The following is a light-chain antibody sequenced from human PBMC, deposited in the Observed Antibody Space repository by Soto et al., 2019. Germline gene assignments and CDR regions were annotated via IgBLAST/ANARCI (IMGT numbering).Light chain of an antibody. J-gene: IGKJ1*01. V-gene: IGKV3-15*01. CDR3: HQYNNWPQT. CDR2: GAS. Sequence: EIVLTQSPATLSVSPGERATLSCRASQSVSSNLAWYQQKPGQAPRLLIYGASTRATGIPARFSGSGSGTEFTLTISSLQSEDFAVYYCHQYNNWPQTFGQGTKEDI. CDR1: QSVSSN.